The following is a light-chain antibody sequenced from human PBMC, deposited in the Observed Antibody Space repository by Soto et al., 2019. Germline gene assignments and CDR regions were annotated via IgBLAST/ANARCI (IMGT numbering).Light chain of an antibody. J-gene: IGKJ5*01. V-gene: IGKV3-15*01. CDR3: QQYNNWPPGT. Sequence: EIVMTQSPATLSVSPGERATLSCRASQSVSSNLAWYQKKPGQAPRLLIYGPTTKATTNPARFSGSGSGTEFTLTITSLQSEHFAVYYCQQYNNWPPGTFGQGTRLEI. CDR2: GPT. CDR1: QSVSSN.